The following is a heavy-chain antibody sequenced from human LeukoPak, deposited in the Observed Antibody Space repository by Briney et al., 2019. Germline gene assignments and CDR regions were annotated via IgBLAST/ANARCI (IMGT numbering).Heavy chain of an antibody. V-gene: IGHV3-33*01. CDR2: IWYDGSNK. J-gene: IGHJ4*02. CDR3: ARDFYYDSSGYYDY. D-gene: IGHD3-22*01. CDR1: GFTFSSYG. Sequence: GGSLRLSCAASGFTFSSYGMHWVRQAPGKGLEWVAVIWYDGSNKYYADSVKGRFTISRDNSKNTLYLQINSLGAEDTAVYYCARDFYYDSSGYYDYWGQGTLVTVSS.